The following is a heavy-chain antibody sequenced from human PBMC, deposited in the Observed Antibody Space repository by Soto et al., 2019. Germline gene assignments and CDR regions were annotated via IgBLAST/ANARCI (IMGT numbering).Heavy chain of an antibody. J-gene: IGHJ4*02. D-gene: IGHD2-21*01. Sequence: ASVKVSCKTSGYTFTDCYIHWVRQAPGQTFEWLGWIATGNGNTRFSQKFQGRVTITRDTSATTAYMELTSLRSEDTAVYYCAKASRMWTPDYWGQGTLVTVSS. CDR1: GYTFTDCY. CDR3: AKASRMWTPDY. V-gene: IGHV1-3*04. CDR2: IATGNGNT.